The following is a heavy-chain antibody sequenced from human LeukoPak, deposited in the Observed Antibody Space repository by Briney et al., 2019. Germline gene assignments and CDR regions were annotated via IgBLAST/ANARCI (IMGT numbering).Heavy chain of an antibody. Sequence: SLRLSCTTSGFNFCYHAITWVRQAPGKGLGLVGFIRSKAYRGTTEYAASVKGRFTISRDDSKSVVYLQMNSLKSEDTAVYYCSRGPIQLWVHNGVDVWGQGTTVTVSS. CDR1: GFNFCYHA. CDR3: SRGPIQLWVHNGVDV. J-gene: IGHJ6*02. V-gene: IGHV3-49*04. CDR2: IRSKAYRGTT. D-gene: IGHD5-18*01.